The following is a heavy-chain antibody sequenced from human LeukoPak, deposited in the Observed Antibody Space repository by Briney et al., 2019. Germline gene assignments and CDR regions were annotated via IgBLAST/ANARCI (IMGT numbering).Heavy chain of an antibody. CDR2: INGNGGNV. CDR3: ARPSGSFHRYYYGMDV. V-gene: IGHV1-46*01. Sequence: ASVKVSCKASGYTFINYYMHWVRQAPGQGLEWMGIINGNGGNVNYAQNFQGRVIMTRDTSTSTVYMELSRLRSEDTAVYYCARPSGSFHRYYYGMDVWGQGTTVTVSS. D-gene: IGHD1-26*01. CDR1: GYTFINYY. J-gene: IGHJ6*02.